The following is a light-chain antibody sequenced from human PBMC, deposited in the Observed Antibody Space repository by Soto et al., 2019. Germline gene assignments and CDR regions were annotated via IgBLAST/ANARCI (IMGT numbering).Light chain of an antibody. Sequence: IRVTQSPSSLSASVGDRVIITCRASQSISSYLNWYQQKPGKAPKLLVYAASNLQSGVPSRFSGSGSGTDFTLTITSLRPEDFATYYCQQSYSIPHTFGQGTKLEIK. V-gene: IGKV1-39*01. CDR1: QSISSY. CDR3: QQSYSIPHT. J-gene: IGKJ2*01. CDR2: AAS.